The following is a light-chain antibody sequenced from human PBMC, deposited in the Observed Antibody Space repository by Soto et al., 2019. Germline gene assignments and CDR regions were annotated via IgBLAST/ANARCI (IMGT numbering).Light chain of an antibody. CDR2: HNN. Sequence: QSVLTQPPSVSGAPGQRVTNSCTGSSSNIGAGYNVHWYQQLPGTAPRLLIYHNNKRPSGVPDRFSGSNSGTSASLAITGLQADDEADYYCQAYDSSLRGWVFGGGTKLTVL. CDR1: SSNIGAGYN. J-gene: IGLJ3*02. V-gene: IGLV1-40*01. CDR3: QAYDSSLRGWV.